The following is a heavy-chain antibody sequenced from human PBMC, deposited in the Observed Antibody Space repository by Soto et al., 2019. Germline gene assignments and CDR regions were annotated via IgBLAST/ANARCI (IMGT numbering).Heavy chain of an antibody. J-gene: IGHJ6*02. CDR1: GYTFTSYD. D-gene: IGHD2-15*01. V-gene: IGHV1-8*02. CDR3: ASIPLSDIVSVRGSDRENYCYNGMDG. Sequence: ASVKVSCKASGYTFTSYDINWVRQATGEGLEWMGWMNPNSGNTGYAQKFQGRVTMTRNTSISTAYMELSSLRSEDTAVYYCASIPLSDIVSVRGSDRENYCYNGMDGLDQGSTVT. CDR2: MNPNSGNT.